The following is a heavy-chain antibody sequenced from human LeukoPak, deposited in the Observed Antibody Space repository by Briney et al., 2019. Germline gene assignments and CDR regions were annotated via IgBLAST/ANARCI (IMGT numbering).Heavy chain of an antibody. J-gene: IGHJ4*02. Sequence: SQTLSLTCAVSGGSISSGGYSWSWIRQPPGQGLEWIGYIYHSGSTYYNPSLKSRVTISVDRSKNQFSLKLSSVTAADTAVYYCARSIPGDYWGQGTLVTVAS. CDR3: ARSIPGDY. D-gene: IGHD3-10*01. V-gene: IGHV4-30-2*01. CDR1: GGSISSGGYS. CDR2: IYHSGST.